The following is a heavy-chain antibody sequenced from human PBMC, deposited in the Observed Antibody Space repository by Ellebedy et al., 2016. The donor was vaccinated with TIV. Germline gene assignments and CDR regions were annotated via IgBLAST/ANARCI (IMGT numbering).Heavy chain of an antibody. CDR2: ISSDGRST. CDR1: GFTFSSYW. Sequence: GGSLRLSCAASGFTFSSYWMHWVRQAPGKGLVWVSRISSDGRSTSYADSVKDRFTISRDNAKNSLYLQMNSLRAEDTAVYYCARDKHYYGSGSYYVYWGQGTLVTVSS. J-gene: IGHJ4*02. D-gene: IGHD3-10*01. CDR3: ARDKHYYGSGSYYVY. V-gene: IGHV3-74*01.